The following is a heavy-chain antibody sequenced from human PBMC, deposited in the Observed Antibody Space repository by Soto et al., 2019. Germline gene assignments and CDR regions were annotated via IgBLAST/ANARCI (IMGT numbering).Heavy chain of an antibody. V-gene: IGHV1-69*01. CDR3: ARCRLGYCSGGSCYIPYYFDY. D-gene: IGHD2-15*01. J-gene: IGHJ4*02. Sequence: GASVKVSCKASGGTFSSYAISWVRQAPGQGLEWMGGIIPIFGTVNYAQKFQGRVTITADESTSTAYIVLSRLRSEDTAVYYCARCRLGYCSGGSCYIPYYFDYWGQGTLVTVSS. CDR1: GGTFSSYA. CDR2: IIPIFGTV.